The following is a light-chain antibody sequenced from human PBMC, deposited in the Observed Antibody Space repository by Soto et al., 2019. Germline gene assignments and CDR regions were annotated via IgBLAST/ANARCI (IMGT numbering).Light chain of an antibody. V-gene: IGLV1-44*01. CDR1: NSNVGSNT. CDR2: HNN. J-gene: IGLJ2*01. CDR3: ASWDDSLNAVV. Sequence: QAVVTQPPSASGTPGQRVTLSCSGSNSNVGSNTVDWYQQLPGTAPKLLIYHNNQRPSGVPDRLSGSKSGTSASLAISGLQSDDAADYYCASWDDSLNAVVFGGGTKLTVL.